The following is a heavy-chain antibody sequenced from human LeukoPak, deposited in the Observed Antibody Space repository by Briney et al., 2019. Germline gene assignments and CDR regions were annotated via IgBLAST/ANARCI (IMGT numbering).Heavy chain of an antibody. CDR3: ARAGFGIDY. CDR2: IYYSGST. CDR1: GGSISSGDYS. V-gene: IGHV4-30-4*08. Sequence: PSETLSLTCIVSGGSISSGDYSWTWIRQPPGKGLEWIGYIYYSGSTYYNPSLKSRVSISVDTSKSQFSLKLSSVTAADTAVYYCARAGFGIDYWGQGTLVTVSS. J-gene: IGHJ4*02. D-gene: IGHD3-10*01.